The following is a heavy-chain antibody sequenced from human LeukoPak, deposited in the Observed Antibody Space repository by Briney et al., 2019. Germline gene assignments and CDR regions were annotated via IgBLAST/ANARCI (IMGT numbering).Heavy chain of an antibody. D-gene: IGHD3-10*01. J-gene: IGHJ6*02. CDR3: ARVGGGITPDYYYYGMDV. CDR2: ISSSSSYI. CDR1: GFTFSSYR. Sequence: PGGSLRLSCAASGFTFSSYRMNWVRQAPGKGLEWVSSISSSSSYIYYADSVKGRFTISRDNAKNSLYLQMNSLRAEDTAVYYCARVGGGITPDYYYYGMDVWGQGTTVTVSS. V-gene: IGHV3-21*01.